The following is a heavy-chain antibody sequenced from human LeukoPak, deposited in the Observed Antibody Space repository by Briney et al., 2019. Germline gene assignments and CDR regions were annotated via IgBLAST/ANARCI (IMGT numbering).Heavy chain of an antibody. CDR1: GFTFSNAW. Sequence: GGSLRLSCAASGFTFSNAWMSWVRQAPGKGLEWVGRIKSKTDGGTTDYAAPVKGRFTISRDDSKNTLYLQMNSLKTEDTAVYYCTTLTVGTKHPWNDSSGYWGQGTLVTVSS. V-gene: IGHV3-15*01. D-gene: IGHD3-22*01. J-gene: IGHJ4*02. CDR3: TTLTVGTKHPWNDSSGY. CDR2: IKSKTDGGTT.